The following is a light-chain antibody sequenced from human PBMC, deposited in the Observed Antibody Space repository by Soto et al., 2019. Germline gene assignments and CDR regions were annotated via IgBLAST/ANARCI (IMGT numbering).Light chain of an antibody. CDR1: QSLVHSNGNTY. CDR2: KIY. CDR3: MKVTHFPWT. Sequence: DIVMTQTPLSSPVTLGQPASMSCRSSQSLVHSNGNTYLNWLHQRPGQPPRLLIYKIYNRFTGVQDRFSGSGAGEDFTLKISRVEAENVGVYYCMKVTHFPWTFGQGTKVEIK. J-gene: IGKJ1*01. V-gene: IGKV2-24*01.